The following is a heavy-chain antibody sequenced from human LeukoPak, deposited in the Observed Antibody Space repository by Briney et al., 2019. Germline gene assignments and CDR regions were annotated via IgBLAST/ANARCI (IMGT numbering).Heavy chain of an antibody. CDR1: GFTFSSYS. CDR3: ARDATTELGAVYMDV. J-gene: IGHJ6*03. CDR2: ISGSSSYI. Sequence: KTGGSLRLSCAASGFTFSSYSMNWVRQAPGKGLEWVSSISGSSSYIYYADSVKGRFTISRDNAKNSLYLQMNSLRVEDTAVYYCARDATTELGAVYMDVWGKGTTVTISS. V-gene: IGHV3-21*01. D-gene: IGHD4/OR15-4a*01.